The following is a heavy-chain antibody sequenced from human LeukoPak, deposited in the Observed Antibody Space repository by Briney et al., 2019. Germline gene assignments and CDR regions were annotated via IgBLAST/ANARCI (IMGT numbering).Heavy chain of an antibody. J-gene: IGHJ3*01. CDR1: GFTCSSYS. V-gene: IGHV3-48*02. Sequence: PGGSLRLSWAATGFTCSSYSMNWVRQAPGKGLEWVSYISGGSSIMYYADSVKGRFTISRDNAKNSLYLQMNSLRDADTAVYYCARGPDGSGTNAFDVWGQGTMVTVSS. CDR3: ARGPDGSGTNAFDV. D-gene: IGHD3-10*01. CDR2: ISGGSSIM.